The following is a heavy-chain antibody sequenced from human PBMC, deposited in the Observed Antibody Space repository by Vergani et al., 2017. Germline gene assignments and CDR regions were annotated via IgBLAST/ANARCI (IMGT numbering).Heavy chain of an antibody. Sequence: QVHLNEAGPGLVKPSQTLSLTCTVSGASITSGSFYWSWIRQPAGKGLEWIGRIHASGTKNYNPSLRSRVTLSVDTSKNQLSLKMISVTAADTAVYYCARESLLAGYCSSTSCYGWFDPWGQGTLVTVSS. J-gene: IGHJ5*02. CDR3: ARESLLAGYCSSTSCYGWFDP. V-gene: IGHV4-61*02. CDR2: IHASGTK. D-gene: IGHD2-2*01. CDR1: GASITSGSFY.